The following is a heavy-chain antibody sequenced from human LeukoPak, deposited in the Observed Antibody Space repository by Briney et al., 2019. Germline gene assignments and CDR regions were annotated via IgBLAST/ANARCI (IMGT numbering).Heavy chain of an antibody. D-gene: IGHD7-27*01. CDR1: GYTFTSYA. CDR2: INAGNGNT. CDR3: ARDLGSPWAYFDY. J-gene: IGHJ4*02. V-gene: IGHV1-3*01. Sequence: ASVKVSCKASGYTFTSYAMHWVRQAPGQRLEWMGWINAGNGNTKYSQKFQGRVTITRDTSASTAYMELSSLGSEDTAVYYCARDLGSPWAYFDYWGQGTLVTVSS.